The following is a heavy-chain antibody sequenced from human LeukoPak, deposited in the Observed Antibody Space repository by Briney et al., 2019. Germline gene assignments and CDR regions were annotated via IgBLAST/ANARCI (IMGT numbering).Heavy chain of an antibody. D-gene: IGHD4-17*01. CDR1: GFTFSSYS. CDR3: AKDFAYYGDPTGGDNAFDI. Sequence: PGGSLRLSCAASGFTFSSYSMNWVRQAPGKGLEWVSSISSSSSYIYYADSVKGRFTISRDNAKNSLYLQMNSLRIEDTALYYCAKDFAYYGDPTGGDNAFDIWGQGTMVTVSS. V-gene: IGHV3-21*04. CDR2: ISSSSSYI. J-gene: IGHJ3*02.